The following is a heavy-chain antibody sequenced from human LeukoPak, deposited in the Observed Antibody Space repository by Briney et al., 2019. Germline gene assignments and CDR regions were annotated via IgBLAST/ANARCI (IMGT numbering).Heavy chain of an antibody. J-gene: IGHJ4*02. Sequence: GGSLRLSCAASGFTFSSYAMSWVRQAPGKGLEWVSGISGSDISTYYADSVKGRFTISRDNSKNTFYLQMNSLRAEDTAVYYCARAWPGYYDSSDQALGYWGQGTLVTVSS. V-gene: IGHV3-23*01. D-gene: IGHD3-22*01. CDR2: ISGSDIST. CDR1: GFTFSSYA. CDR3: ARAWPGYYDSSDQALGY.